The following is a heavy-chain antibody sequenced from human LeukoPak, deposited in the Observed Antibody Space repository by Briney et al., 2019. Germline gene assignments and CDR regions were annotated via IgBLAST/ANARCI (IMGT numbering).Heavy chain of an antibody. J-gene: IGHJ4*02. CDR3: ARYYDSSGYWSTPHFDY. D-gene: IGHD3-22*01. Sequence: SETLSLTCTVSGASVSGVSFYWNWIRQPPGKGLQYIGYIQYSGSTNYNPSPKSRVTISVDTSKNQFSLKLRSVTAADTAVYYCARYYDSSGYWSTPHFDYWGQGTLVTVSS. V-gene: IGHV4-61*01. CDR1: GASVSGVSFY. CDR2: IQYSGST.